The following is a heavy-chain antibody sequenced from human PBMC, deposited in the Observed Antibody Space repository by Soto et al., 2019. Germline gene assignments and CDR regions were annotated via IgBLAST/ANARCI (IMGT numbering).Heavy chain of an antibody. CDR2: ISGSGSST. CDR3: AKDAARSQEVVISTDGNY. V-gene: IGHV3-23*01. Sequence: EVQLLESGGGLVQPGGSLRLSCAVSGFTFGNYAMSWVRQAPGKGLEWVSGISGSGSSTYYADSVKGRFTISRDNSKNTLYLQMNSLRAEDTAIYYCAKDAARSQEVVISTDGNYWGQGTLVTVSS. CDR1: GFTFGNYA. J-gene: IGHJ4*02. D-gene: IGHD3-22*01.